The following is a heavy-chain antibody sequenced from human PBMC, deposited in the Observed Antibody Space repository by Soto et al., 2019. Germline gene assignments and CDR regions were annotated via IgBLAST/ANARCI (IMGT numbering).Heavy chain of an antibody. CDR3: ARQFRDGYNSRDY. CDR2: IYYSGST. Sequence: QLQLQESGPGLVKPSETLSLTCTVSGGSISSSSYYWGWIRQPPGKGLEWIGSIYYSGSTYYNPSLKSRVTISVDTSKNQFSLKLSSVTAADTAVYYCARQFRDGYNSRDYWGQGTLVTVSS. D-gene: IGHD5-12*01. CDR1: GGSISSSSYY. J-gene: IGHJ4*02. V-gene: IGHV4-39*01.